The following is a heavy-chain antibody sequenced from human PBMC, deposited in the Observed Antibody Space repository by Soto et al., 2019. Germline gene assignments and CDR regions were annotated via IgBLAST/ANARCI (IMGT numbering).Heavy chain of an antibody. J-gene: IGHJ4*02. CDR3: ASWYSSSTSCYYDY. CDR2: IYYSGST. CDR1: GCSISSSSFY. D-gene: IGHD2-2*01. Sequence: SETMSLTCTVAGCSISSSSFYWGWIRQPPGKGLEWIGSIYYSGSTYYNPSLKSRVTISVDTSKNQFSLKLSSVTAADTAVYYCASWYSSSTSCYYDYWGQGTLVTVSS. V-gene: IGHV4-39*01.